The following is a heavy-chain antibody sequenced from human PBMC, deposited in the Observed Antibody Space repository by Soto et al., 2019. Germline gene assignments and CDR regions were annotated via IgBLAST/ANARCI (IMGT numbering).Heavy chain of an antibody. CDR2: RYDDGST. V-gene: IGHV4-39*01. Sequence: SETLSLTCTVSGDSIRNRNYYWGWIRQPPGKGLEWIVSRYDDGSTFYNPSLKRRVTISLDTSKKQLSLKVTSVTAADTAVYYCAKGGRQWLVTSDFNYWGPGALVTVSS. J-gene: IGHJ4*02. CDR3: AKGGRQWLVTSDFNY. CDR1: GDSIRNRNYY. D-gene: IGHD6-19*01.